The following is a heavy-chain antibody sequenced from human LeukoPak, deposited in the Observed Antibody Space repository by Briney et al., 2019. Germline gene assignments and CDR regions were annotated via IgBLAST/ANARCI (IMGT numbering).Heavy chain of an antibody. CDR1: GFTFSSYA. V-gene: IGHV3-30*14. CDR3: ARVSGNWYFDL. CDR2: ISYDGSNK. Sequence: GGSLRLSCAASGFTFSSYAMHWVRQAPGKGLEWVAVISYDGSNKYYADSVKGRFTISRDNSKNTLYLQMNSLRAGDTAVYYCARVSGNWYFDLWGRGTLVTVSS. J-gene: IGHJ2*01.